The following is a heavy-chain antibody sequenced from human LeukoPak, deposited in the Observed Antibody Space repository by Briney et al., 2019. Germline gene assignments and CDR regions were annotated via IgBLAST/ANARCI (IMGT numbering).Heavy chain of an antibody. D-gene: IGHD2-21*02. V-gene: IGHV3-73*01. Sequence: GGSLRLSCAASGFTFSGSAMHWVRQASGKGLEWVGRIRSKANSYATAYAASVKGRFTISRDDSKNTAYLQMNSLKTEDTAVYYYATVTAYDYWGQGTLVTVSS. CDR1: GFTFSGSA. J-gene: IGHJ4*02. CDR3: ATVTAYDY. CDR2: IRSKANSYAT.